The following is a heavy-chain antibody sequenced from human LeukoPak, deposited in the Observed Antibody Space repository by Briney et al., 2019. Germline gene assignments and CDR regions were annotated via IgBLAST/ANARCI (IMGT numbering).Heavy chain of an antibody. D-gene: IGHD6-6*01. CDR3: ARDRGQLADY. V-gene: IGHV4-61*02. CDR2: IYTSGST. J-gene: IGHJ4*02. Sequence: SGTLSLTCTVSGGSISSGSYYWSWIRQPAGKGLEWIGRIYTSGSTNYNPSLKSRVTISVDTSKNQFSLKLSSVTAADTAVYYCARDRGQLADYWGQGTLVTVSS. CDR1: GGSISSGSYY.